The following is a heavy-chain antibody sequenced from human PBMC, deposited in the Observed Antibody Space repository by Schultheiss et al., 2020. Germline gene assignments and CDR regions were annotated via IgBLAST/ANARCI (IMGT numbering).Heavy chain of an antibody. J-gene: IGHJ6*02. CDR2: IYTSGST. D-gene: IGHD2-15*01. CDR3: VVVADV. CDR1: GGSISSGSYY. Sequence: SATLSLTCTVSGGSISSGSYYWSWIRQPAGKGLEWIGRIYTSGSTNYNPSLKSRVTISVDTSKNQFSLKLSSVTAADTAVYYCVVVADVWGQGTTVTVSS. V-gene: IGHV4-61*02.